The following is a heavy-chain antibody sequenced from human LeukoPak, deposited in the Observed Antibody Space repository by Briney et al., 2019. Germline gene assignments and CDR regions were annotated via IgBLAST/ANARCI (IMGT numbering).Heavy chain of an antibody. CDR3: LFEAEVGIRDFDWTNWFDP. J-gene: IGHJ5*02. CDR2: INPNSGGT. CDR1: GYTFTGYY. Sequence: AASGKVSCKASGYTFTGYYMHWVRQAPGQGPEWMGWINPNSGGTNYAQKFQGRVTMTRDTSISTAYMELSRLRSDDTAVYYFLFEAEVGIRDFDWTNWFDPWGQGTLVTVSS. V-gene: IGHV1-2*02. D-gene: IGHD3-9*01.